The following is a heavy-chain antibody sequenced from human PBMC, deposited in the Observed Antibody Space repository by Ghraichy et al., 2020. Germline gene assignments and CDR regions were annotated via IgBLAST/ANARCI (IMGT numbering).Heavy chain of an antibody. CDR1: GGSFSGYY. Sequence: ETLSLTCAVYGGSFSGYYWSWIRQPPGKGLEWIGEINHSGSTNYNPSLKSRVTISVDTSKNQFSLKLSSVTAADTAVYYCARDRRGLVDYWGQGTLVTVSS. J-gene: IGHJ4*02. V-gene: IGHV4-34*01. D-gene: IGHD5-12*01. CDR3: ARDRRGLVDY. CDR2: INHSGST.